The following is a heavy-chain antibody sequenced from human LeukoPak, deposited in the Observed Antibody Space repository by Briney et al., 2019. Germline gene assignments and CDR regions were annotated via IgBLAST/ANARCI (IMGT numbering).Heavy chain of an antibody. Sequence: ASVKVSCKASGYTFTSYAMHWVRQAPGQRLEWMGWINAGNGNTKYSQKFQGRVTITRDTSASTAYMELSSLRSEDTAVYYCAREYYDYVWGSFSTNWFDPWGQGTLVTVSS. CDR2: INAGNGNT. J-gene: IGHJ5*02. V-gene: IGHV1-3*01. CDR1: GYTFTSYA. CDR3: AREYYDYVWGSFSTNWFDP. D-gene: IGHD3-16*01.